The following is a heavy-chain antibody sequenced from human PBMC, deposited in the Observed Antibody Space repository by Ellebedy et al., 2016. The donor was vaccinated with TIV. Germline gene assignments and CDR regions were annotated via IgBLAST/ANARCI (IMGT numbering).Heavy chain of an antibody. CDR3: ARDSGSYSFDY. CDR2: IYYSGST. Sequence: MPSETLSLTCTVSGGSISRYYWSRIRQPPGKGLEWIGSIYYSGSTNYNPSLKSRVTISVDTSKNQFSLKLSSVTAADTAVYYCARDSGSYSFDYWGQGTLVTVSS. J-gene: IGHJ4*02. CDR1: GGSISRYY. V-gene: IGHV4-59*01. D-gene: IGHD1-26*01.